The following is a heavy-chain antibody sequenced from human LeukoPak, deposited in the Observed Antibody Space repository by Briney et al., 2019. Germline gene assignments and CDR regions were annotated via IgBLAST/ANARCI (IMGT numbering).Heavy chain of an antibody. Sequence: GGSLRLSCAASGFTFSPYWIHWVRQAPGKGLVWVSHAKTDGSATYADFVKGRFTISRDNAKSTVYLQMNSLRAEDTAVYYCARDLEYSMNVWGQGTTVTVSS. D-gene: IGHD5-24*01. J-gene: IGHJ6*02. V-gene: IGHV3-74*01. CDR3: ARDLEYSMNV. CDR2: AKTDGSA. CDR1: GFTFSPYW.